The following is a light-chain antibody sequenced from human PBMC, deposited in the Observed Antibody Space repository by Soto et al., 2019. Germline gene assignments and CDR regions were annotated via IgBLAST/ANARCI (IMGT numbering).Light chain of an antibody. CDR1: QSISSW. J-gene: IGKJ4*01. Sequence: QSPSTLSASVGDRVTVTCRASQSISSWLAWYQQKAGKAPKLLIYKASALESGVPSRFSGSGSGTEFTLTINSLQSEDFAVYYCQRYNNWPLTFGGGTKVDIK. CDR3: QRYNNWPLT. CDR2: KAS. V-gene: IGKV1-5*03.